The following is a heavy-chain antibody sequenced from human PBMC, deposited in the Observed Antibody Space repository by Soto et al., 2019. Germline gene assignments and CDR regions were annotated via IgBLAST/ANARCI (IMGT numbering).Heavy chain of an antibody. CDR1: GGTFSSYA. Sequence: GASVKVSCKASGGTFSSYAISWVRQAPGQGLEWMGGIIPIFGTANYAQKFQGRVTITADESTSTAYMELSSLRSEDTAVYYCARGFLEWLFPNWFDPWGQGTLVTVSS. CDR3: ARGFLEWLFPNWFDP. CDR2: IIPIFGTA. V-gene: IGHV1-69*13. D-gene: IGHD3-3*01. J-gene: IGHJ5*02.